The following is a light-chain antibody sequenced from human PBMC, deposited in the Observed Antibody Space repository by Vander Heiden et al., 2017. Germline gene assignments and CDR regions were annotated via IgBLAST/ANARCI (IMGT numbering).Light chain of an antibody. V-gene: IGKV3-15*01. CDR1: QSVSSG. Sequence: EVVMTQSSATLSVSPGERATLSCRASQSVSSGLAWYQQKRGQSPRLLIYGASTRATNIPARFSGSGSGTEFALTISSLQSEDFAVYYCQQYDNWPPTFGQGTKLEIK. CDR2: GAS. CDR3: QQYDNWPPT. J-gene: IGKJ2*01.